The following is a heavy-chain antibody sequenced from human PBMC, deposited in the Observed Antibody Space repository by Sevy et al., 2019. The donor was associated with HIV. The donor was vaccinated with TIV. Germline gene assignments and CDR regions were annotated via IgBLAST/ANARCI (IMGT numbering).Heavy chain of an antibody. CDR2: IYYSGST. J-gene: IGHJ6*02. Sequence: SETLSLTCTVSGGSISSSSYYWGWIRQRPGKGLEWIGSIYYSGSTYYNPSLKSRVTISVDTSKYQFSLKLSSVTAADTAVYYCAHDYYDSSGYLDYYYYGMDVWGQGTTVTVSS. D-gene: IGHD3-22*01. CDR3: AHDYYDSSGYLDYYYYGMDV. V-gene: IGHV4-39*01. CDR1: GGSISSSSYY.